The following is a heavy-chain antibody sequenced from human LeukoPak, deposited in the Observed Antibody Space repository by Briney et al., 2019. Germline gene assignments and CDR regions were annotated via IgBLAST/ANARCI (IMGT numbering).Heavy chain of an antibody. V-gene: IGHV3-23*05. CDR1: GFTFSSYA. J-gene: IGHJ4*02. D-gene: IGHD2-15*01. CDR3: ATLRLSDHFDY. Sequence: GGSLRLSCAASGFTFSSYAMNWVRLSAGKGLEWVSAITDNGNTTYYADSVEGRFTISRDNSKNTLYLQMNSLRAEDTAVYYCATLRLSDHFDYWGQGILVTVSS. CDR2: ITDNGNTT.